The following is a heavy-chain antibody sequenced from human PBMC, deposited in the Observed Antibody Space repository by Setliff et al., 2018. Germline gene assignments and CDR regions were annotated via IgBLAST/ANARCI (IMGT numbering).Heavy chain of an antibody. Sequence: SETLSLTCAVYGGSFSTYYWIWIRQPPGKGLEWIGEINHSGSTNYNPSLKSRVTISVDTSKNQFTLRPDDTALYYCASDWRMDRTIWGLIIKGVMDFWGQGTLVTVSS. D-gene: IGHD3-10*01. J-gene: IGHJ4*02. V-gene: IGHV4-34*01. CDR3: ASDWRMDRTIWGLIIKGVMDF. CDR1: GGSFSTYY. CDR2: INHSGST.